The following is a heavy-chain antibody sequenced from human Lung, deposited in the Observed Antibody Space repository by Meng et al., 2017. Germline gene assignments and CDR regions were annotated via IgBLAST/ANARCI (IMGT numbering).Heavy chain of an antibody. V-gene: IGHV4-34*01. Sequence: QGQVQHGGARCFKPWGTLSPICGVSGGSFSDYYWSWIRQPPGKGLEWIGEINHSGSTNYNPSLESRATISVDTSQNNLSLKLSSVTAADSAVYYCARGPTTMAHDFDYWGQGTLVTVSS. J-gene: IGHJ4*02. CDR3: ARGPTTMAHDFDY. D-gene: IGHD4-11*01. CDR1: GGSFSDYY. CDR2: INHSGST.